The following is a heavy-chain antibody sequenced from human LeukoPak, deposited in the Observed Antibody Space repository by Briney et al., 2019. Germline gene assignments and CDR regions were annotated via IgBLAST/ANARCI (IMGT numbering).Heavy chain of an antibody. Sequence: KPSETLSLTCTVSGGSISSYYWSWIRQPPGKGLEWIGYIYDSGSTNYNPSLKSRVTISVDTSKNQFSLKLNSVTAADAAVYYCARASSSGPPDYWGQGTLVTVSS. CDR2: IYDSGST. CDR3: ARASSSGPPDY. D-gene: IGHD6-19*01. J-gene: IGHJ4*02. CDR1: GGSISSYY. V-gene: IGHV4-59*08.